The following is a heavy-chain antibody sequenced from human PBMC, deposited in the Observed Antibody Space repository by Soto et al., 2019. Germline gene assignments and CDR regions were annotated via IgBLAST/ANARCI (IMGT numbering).Heavy chain of an antibody. J-gene: IGHJ6*02. D-gene: IGHD6-13*01. CDR1: GGSVSCYY. V-gene: IGHV4-34*01. CDR2: INHSGST. Sequence: SETLSLTCSVYGGSVSCYYWSLIRQPPGKGLEWIGEINHSGSTNYNPSLKSRVTISVDTSKNQFSLKLSSVTAADTAVYYCARGLRVYSRGMDVWGQGTTVTVSS. CDR3: ARGLRVYSRGMDV.